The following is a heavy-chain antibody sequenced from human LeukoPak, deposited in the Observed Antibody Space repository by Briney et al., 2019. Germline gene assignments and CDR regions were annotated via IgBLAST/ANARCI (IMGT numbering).Heavy chain of an antibody. Sequence: PSETLSLTCAVYGGPFSGYYWGWIRQPPGKGREWIGEINHSGSTNYNPSLKSRVTISVDTSKNQFSLKLSSVAAADTAVYYCARHGAYGSGSYYRYWGQGTLVTVSS. D-gene: IGHD3-10*01. V-gene: IGHV4-34*01. CDR1: GGPFSGYY. J-gene: IGHJ4*02. CDR3: ARHGAYGSGSYYRY. CDR2: INHSGST.